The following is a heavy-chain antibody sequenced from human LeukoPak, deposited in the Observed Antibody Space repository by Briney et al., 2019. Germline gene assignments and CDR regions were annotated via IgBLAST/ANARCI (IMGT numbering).Heavy chain of an antibody. V-gene: IGHV4-38-2*02. Sequence: SETLSLTCTVSGYSISSGSYWGWIRPPPGKGLEWIGSIHHSGSIYNNPSLQSRVTISVDTSKNQFSLKLSSVTAADTAVYYCARAFGVVIYFDYWGQGTLVTVSS. CDR1: GYSISSGSY. CDR3: ARAFGVVIYFDY. J-gene: IGHJ4*02. CDR2: IHHSGSI. D-gene: IGHD3-3*01.